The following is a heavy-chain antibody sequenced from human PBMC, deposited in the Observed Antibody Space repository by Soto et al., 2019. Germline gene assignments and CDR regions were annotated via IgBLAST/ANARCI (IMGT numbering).Heavy chain of an antibody. V-gene: IGHV2-5*02. CDR2: IHWEGDI. J-gene: IGHJ6*02. D-gene: IGHD2-2*01. CDR1: GFSFSSGGVG. Sequence: QIAWKASGPTLVKPTQTLTLTCTFSGFSFSSGGVGVGWLRQPPGKALEWLALIHWEGDIYYSPSLKTRVTITKASSRDQIVLTVTNMGPADTATYYCAHRLSNPTPTFYYYRGMDVWGHGTTVTVS. CDR3: AHRLSNPTPTFYYYRGMDV.